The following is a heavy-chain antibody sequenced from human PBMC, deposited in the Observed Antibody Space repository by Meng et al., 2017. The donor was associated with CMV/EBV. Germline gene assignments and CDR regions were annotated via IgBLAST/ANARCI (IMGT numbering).Heavy chain of an antibody. V-gene: IGHV4-34*01. J-gene: IGHJ4*02. D-gene: IGHD2-15*01. CDR1: GGSFSGYY. CDR2: INHSGST. Sequence: SETLSLTCAVYGGSFSGYYWSWIRQPPGKGLEWIGEINHSGSTNYTPSLKSRVTISVDTSKNQFSLKLSSVTAADTAVYYCARGRLGYCSGGSCYTGRFFYFDYWGQGTLVTVSS. CDR3: ARGRLGYCSGGSCYTGRFFYFDY.